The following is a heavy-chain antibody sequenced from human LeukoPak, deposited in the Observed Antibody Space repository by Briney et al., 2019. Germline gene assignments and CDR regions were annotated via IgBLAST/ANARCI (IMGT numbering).Heavy chain of an antibody. V-gene: IGHV1-3*01. CDR1: GYIFTKYV. D-gene: IGHD2-21*01. CDR2: ITAGNGDT. J-gene: IGHJ4*02. CDR3: ARDDCGDTCYPGGY. Sequence: ASVKVSCKASGYIFTKYVVHWVRQAPGQRPEWMGWITAGNGDTKYSQNFQDRLTITRDTSASTVYRELSSLTSEDTALYYCARDDCGDTCYPGGYWGQGTLVTVSS.